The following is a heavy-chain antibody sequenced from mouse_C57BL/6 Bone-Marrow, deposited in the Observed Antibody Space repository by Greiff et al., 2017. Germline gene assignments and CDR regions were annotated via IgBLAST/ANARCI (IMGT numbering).Heavy chain of an antibody. CDR2: IDPENGDT. CDR3: TTRGGYYFDY. J-gene: IGHJ2*01. Sequence: VHVKQSGAELVRPGASVKLSCTASGFNIKDDYMHWVKQRPEQGLEWIGWIDPENGDTEYASKFQGKATITADTSSNTAYLQLSSLTSEDTAVYYCTTRGGYYFDYWGQGTTLTVSS. V-gene: IGHV14-4*01. CDR1: GFNIKDDY.